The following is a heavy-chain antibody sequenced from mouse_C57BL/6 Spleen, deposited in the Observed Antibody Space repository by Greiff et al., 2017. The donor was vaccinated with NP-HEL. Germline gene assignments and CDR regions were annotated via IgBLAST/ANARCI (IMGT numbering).Heavy chain of an antibody. V-gene: IGHV1-61*01. J-gene: IGHJ3*01. CDR3: ALTMIKAY. Sequence: QVQLQQPGAELVRPGSSVKLSCKASGYTFTSYWMAWVKQRPGQGLEWIGNIYPSDSETHYNQKFKDKATLTVDKSSSTAYMQLSSLTSEDSAVYYCALTMIKAYWGQGTLVTVSA. CDR1: GYTFTSYW. D-gene: IGHD2-4*01. CDR2: IYPSDSET.